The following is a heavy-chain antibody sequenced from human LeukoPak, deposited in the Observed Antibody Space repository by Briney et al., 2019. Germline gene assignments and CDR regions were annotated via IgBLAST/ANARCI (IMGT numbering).Heavy chain of an antibody. Sequence: ASVKVSCKASGYTFTSYDINWVRQATGQGLEWMGWMNPNSGNTGYAQKFQGRVTITRNTSISTAYMELRSLRSDDTAMYFCARGIDSGSPPLGTFEVWGQGTMVTVSS. CDR3: ARGIDSGSPPLGTFEV. J-gene: IGHJ3*01. CDR2: MNPNSGNT. CDR1: GYTFTSYD. V-gene: IGHV1-8*03. D-gene: IGHD1-26*01.